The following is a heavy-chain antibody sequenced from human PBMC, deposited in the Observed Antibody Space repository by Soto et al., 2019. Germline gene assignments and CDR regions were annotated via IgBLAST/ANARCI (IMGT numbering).Heavy chain of an antibody. CDR1: GFTFSGSA. CDR3: TSGGRCSDAFDI. Sequence: EVQLVESGGGLVQPGGSLKLSCAASGFTFSGSAMHWVRQASGKGLEWVGRIRSKANSYATAYAASVKGRFTISRDDSKNTAYLQRDRLKAEETAVYYCTSGGRCSDAFDIWGQGTMVTVSS. D-gene: IGHD2-15*01. J-gene: IGHJ3*02. CDR2: IRSKANSYAT. V-gene: IGHV3-73*01.